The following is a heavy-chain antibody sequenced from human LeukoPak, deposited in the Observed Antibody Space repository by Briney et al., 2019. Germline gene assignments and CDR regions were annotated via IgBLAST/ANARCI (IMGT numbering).Heavy chain of an antibody. CDR2: ISSSGSTI. CDR3: ARGPHYYGSGSEDKPLDY. D-gene: IGHD3-10*01. Sequence: GGSLRLSCAASGFTFSSYAMSWVRQAPGKGLEWVSYISSSGSTIYYADSVKGRFTISRDNAKNSLYLQMNSLRAEDTAVYYCARGPHYYGSGSEDKPLDYWGQGTLVTVSS. V-gene: IGHV3-48*03. CDR1: GFTFSSYA. J-gene: IGHJ4*02.